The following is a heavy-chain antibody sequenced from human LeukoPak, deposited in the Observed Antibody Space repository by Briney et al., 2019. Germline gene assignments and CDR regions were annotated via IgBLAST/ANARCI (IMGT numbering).Heavy chain of an antibody. J-gene: IGHJ3*02. CDR3: ASGRGYSSSWYGDGAFDI. Sequence: AAVKVSCKASGGTFSSYAISLVRHAPGQGLEWMGWISAYNGNTNYAQKLQGRVTMTTDTSTSTAYMELRSLRSDDTAVYYCASGRGYSSSWYGDGAFDIWGQGTMVTVSS. CDR1: GGTFSSYA. D-gene: IGHD6-13*01. CDR2: ISAYNGNT. V-gene: IGHV1-18*01.